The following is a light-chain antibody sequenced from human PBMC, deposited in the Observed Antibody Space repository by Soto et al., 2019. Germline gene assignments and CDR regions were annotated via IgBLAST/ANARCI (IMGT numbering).Light chain of an antibody. CDR2: SAS. Sequence: EVVMTQSPATLSVSPDDKVSLSCGANQTISNMLAWYQQKPGQAPRLLIYSASRGATGFPARFSGSGSGTDFTLTISSLQSEDFAVYCCQQRSNWPPTFGQGTKVDIK. CDR3: QQRSNWPPT. CDR1: QTISNM. V-gene: IGKV3-15*01. J-gene: IGKJ1*01.